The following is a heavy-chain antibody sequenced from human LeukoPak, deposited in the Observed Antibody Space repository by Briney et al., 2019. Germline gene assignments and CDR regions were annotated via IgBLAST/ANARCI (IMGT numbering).Heavy chain of an antibody. CDR3: ARAPPRHSSSWTGPFDY. CDR1: GFTFSSYS. Sequence: GGSLRLSCAASGFTFSSYSMNWVRQAPGKGLEWVSSISSSSSYIYYADSVKGRFTISRDNAKNSLYLQMNSLRAEDTAVHYCARAPPRHSSSWTGPFDYWGQGTLVTVSS. V-gene: IGHV3-21*01. CDR2: ISSSSSYI. J-gene: IGHJ4*02. D-gene: IGHD6-13*01.